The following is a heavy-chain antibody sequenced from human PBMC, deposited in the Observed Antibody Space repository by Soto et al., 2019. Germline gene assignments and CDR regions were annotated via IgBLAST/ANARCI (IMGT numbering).Heavy chain of an antibody. J-gene: IGHJ5*02. Sequence: PGESLKISCKGSGYSFTSYWIGWVRQMPGKGLEWMGIIYPGDSDTRYSPSFQGQVTISADKSISTAYLQWGSLKASDTAMYYCARLHPGYYDSSGYPTFWFDPWGQGTLVTVSS. D-gene: IGHD3-22*01. CDR1: GYSFTSYW. V-gene: IGHV5-51*01. CDR3: ARLHPGYYDSSGYPTFWFDP. CDR2: IYPGDSDT.